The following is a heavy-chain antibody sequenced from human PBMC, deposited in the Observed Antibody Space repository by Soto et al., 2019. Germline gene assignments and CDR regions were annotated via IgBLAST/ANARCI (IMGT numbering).Heavy chain of an antibody. Sequence: PGGSLRLSCAASGFTFSDYYMSWIRQAPGKGLEWLSYISSSSSYTNYADSVKGRFTISRDNAKNSLFLQMNSLRANDTAVYYCARDLSSSSTNYFDPWGQGTLVTVSS. J-gene: IGHJ4*02. CDR1: GFTFSDYY. V-gene: IGHV3-11*06. CDR2: ISSSSSYT. CDR3: ARDLSSSSTNYFDP.